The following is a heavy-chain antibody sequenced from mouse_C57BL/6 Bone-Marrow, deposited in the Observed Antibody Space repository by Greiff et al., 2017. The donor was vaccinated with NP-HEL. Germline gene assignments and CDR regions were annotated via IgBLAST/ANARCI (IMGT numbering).Heavy chain of an antibody. CDR3: ARQGWDAGWFAY. D-gene: IGHD4-1*01. CDR1: GFTFSSYG. J-gene: IGHJ3*01. Sequence: EVMLVESGGDLVKPGGSLKLSCAASGFTFSSYGMSWVRQTPDKRLEWVATISSGGSYTYYPDSVKGRFTISRDNAKNTLYLQMSSLKSEDTAMYYCARQGWDAGWFAYWGQGTLVTVSA. CDR2: ISSGGSYT. V-gene: IGHV5-6*01.